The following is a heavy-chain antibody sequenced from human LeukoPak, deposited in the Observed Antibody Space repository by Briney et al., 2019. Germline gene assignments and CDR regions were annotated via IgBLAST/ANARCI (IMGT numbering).Heavy chain of an antibody. CDR3: ARGANWGSNAFDI. V-gene: IGHV3-74*01. Sequence: GGSLRVSCAASGFTFSTYLMHWVRQAPGKGLVWVSRITGDGSTTSYADSVKGRLTISRDNAKNTLFLQMNSLRAEDTAVYYCARGANWGSNAFDIWGQGTVVTVSS. J-gene: IGHJ3*02. D-gene: IGHD7-27*01. CDR1: GFTFSTYL. CDR2: ITGDGSTT.